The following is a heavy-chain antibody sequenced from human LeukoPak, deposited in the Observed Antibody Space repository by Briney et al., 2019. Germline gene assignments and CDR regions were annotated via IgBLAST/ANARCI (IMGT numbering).Heavy chain of an antibody. CDR2: INYSGSY. V-gene: IGHV4-30-4*01. J-gene: IGHJ5*02. D-gene: IGHD3-22*01. CDR1: GGSISSGDYY. CDR3: ARDQTGDYYNSSGYYSWFDP. Sequence: SETLSLTCTVSGGSISSGDYYWSWIRPPPGKGLEWVRNINYSGSYYYNPSLKSRVTISVDTSKNQFSLKLSSVTAADTAVYYCARDQTGDYYNSSGYYSWFDPWGQGTLVTVS.